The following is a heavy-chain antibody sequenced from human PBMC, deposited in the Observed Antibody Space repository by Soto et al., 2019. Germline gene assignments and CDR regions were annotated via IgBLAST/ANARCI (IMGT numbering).Heavy chain of an antibody. CDR3: AGVGVPLLPRHGMDV. J-gene: IGHJ6*02. CDR1: GGTFSSYA. V-gene: IGHV1-69*12. D-gene: IGHD2-15*01. Sequence: QVQLVQSGAEVKKPGSSVKVSCKASGGTFSSYAISWVRQAPGQGLEWMGGIIPIFGTANYAQKFQGRVTVTADESTSTAYREVSSLRSEDTAVYYCAGVGVPLLPRHGMDVWGQGTTVTVSS. CDR2: IIPIFGTA.